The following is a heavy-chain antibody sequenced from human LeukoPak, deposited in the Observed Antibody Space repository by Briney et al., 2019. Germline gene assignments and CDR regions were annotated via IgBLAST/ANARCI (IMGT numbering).Heavy chain of an antibody. CDR3: TTDGYSSGWYALDY. CDR2: IKSKTDGGTT. CDR1: GLTVSGSH. V-gene: IGHV3-15*01. J-gene: IGHJ4*02. Sequence: GGSLRLSCGASGLTVSGSHMTWVRQPPGKGLEWVGRIKSKTDGGTTDYAAPVKGRFTISRDDSKNTLYLQMNSLKTEDTAVYYCTTDGYSSGWYALDYWGQGTLVTVSS. D-gene: IGHD6-19*01.